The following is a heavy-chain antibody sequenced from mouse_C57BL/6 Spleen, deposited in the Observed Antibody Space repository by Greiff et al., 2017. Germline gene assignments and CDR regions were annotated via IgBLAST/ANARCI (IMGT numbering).Heavy chain of an antibody. CDR2: IDPSDSYT. Sequence: VQLQQPGAELVKPGASVKLSCKASGYTFTSYWMQWVKQRPGQGLEWIGEIDPSDSYTNYNQKFKGKATLTVDTSSSTAYMQLSSLTSEDSAVYYCGSAMVIFDYWGQGTTLTVSS. CDR1: GYTFTSYW. D-gene: IGHD2-2*01. V-gene: IGHV1-50*01. CDR3: GSAMVIFDY. J-gene: IGHJ2*01.